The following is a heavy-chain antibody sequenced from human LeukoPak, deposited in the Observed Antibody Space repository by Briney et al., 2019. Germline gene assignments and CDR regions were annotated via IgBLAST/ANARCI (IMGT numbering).Heavy chain of an antibody. D-gene: IGHD6-6*01. Sequence: GGSLRFSCAASGSTFVGISLNWVPRAPGKGWKGVSSFSSSSSYIYYADSVKGPFTISRDNAKNSLYLQMNSLRAEDTAVYYYARGSLASEYSSRDYYYGMDVWGQGTTVTVSS. CDR3: ARGSLASEYSSRDYYYGMDV. CDR1: GSTFVGIS. CDR2: FSSSSSYI. J-gene: IGHJ6*02. V-gene: IGHV3-21*01.